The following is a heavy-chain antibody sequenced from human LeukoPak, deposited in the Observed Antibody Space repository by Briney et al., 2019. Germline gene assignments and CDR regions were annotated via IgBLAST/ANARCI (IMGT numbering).Heavy chain of an antibody. Sequence: VASVKVSCKASGYTFTSYAMHWVRQAPGQRLEWMGWINAGNGNTKYSQKFQGRDTITRDTSASTAYMELSSLRSEDTAVYYCARVTVDYDILTGYYSPGWFDPWGQGTLVTVSS. J-gene: IGHJ5*02. D-gene: IGHD3-9*01. CDR2: INAGNGNT. V-gene: IGHV1-3*01. CDR1: GYTFTSYA. CDR3: ARVTVDYDILTGYYSPGWFDP.